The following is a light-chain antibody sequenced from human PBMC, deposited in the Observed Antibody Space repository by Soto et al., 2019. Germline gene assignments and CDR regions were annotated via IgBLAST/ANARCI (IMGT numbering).Light chain of an antibody. V-gene: IGKV3-20*01. Sequence: EIVLTQSPCTLSLSPGEGATLSCRASQSVSANSLAWYQQKPGQAPRLLIYDASTRATGIPDRFSGRGSGADFTLTISRLEPEDFAVYYCHQYGSPRRTFGQGTKV. CDR2: DAS. J-gene: IGKJ1*01. CDR3: HQYGSPRRT. CDR1: QSVSANS.